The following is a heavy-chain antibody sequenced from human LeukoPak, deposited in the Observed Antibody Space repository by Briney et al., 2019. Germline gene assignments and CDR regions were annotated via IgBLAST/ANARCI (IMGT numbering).Heavy chain of an antibody. CDR3: ARGRNGCSSTSCRTPYYFDY. V-gene: IGHV4-34*01. D-gene: IGHD2-2*01. Sequence: GSLRLSCAASGFSFSSYAMSWIRQPPGKGLEWIGEINHSGSTNYNPSLKSRVTISVDTSKNQFSLKLSSVTAADTAVYYCARGRNGCSSTSCRTPYYFDYWGQGTLVTVSS. J-gene: IGHJ4*02. CDR2: INHSGST. CDR1: GFSFSSYA.